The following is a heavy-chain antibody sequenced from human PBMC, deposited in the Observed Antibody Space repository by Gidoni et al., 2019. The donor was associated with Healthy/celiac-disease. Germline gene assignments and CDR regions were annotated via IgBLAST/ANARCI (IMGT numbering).Heavy chain of an antibody. V-gene: IGHV3-23*01. Sequence: SAISGSGGSTYYADSVKGRFTISRDNSKNTLYLQMNSLRAEDTAVYYCAKDLYSSGYYYAFDYWGQGTLVTVSS. J-gene: IGHJ4*02. CDR2: ISGSGGST. D-gene: IGHD3-22*01. CDR3: AKDLYSSGYYYAFDY.